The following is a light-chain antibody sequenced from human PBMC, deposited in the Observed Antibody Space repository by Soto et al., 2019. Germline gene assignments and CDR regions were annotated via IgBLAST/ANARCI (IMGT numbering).Light chain of an antibody. CDR1: QGISSY. Sequence: DIQLTQSPSFLSASVGDRVTITCRASQGISSYLAWYQQKPGKAPNLLIYAASTLQSGVPSRFSGSGSGTEFTLTISSRQPEDFATYYSQQRNSYPRTFGQGSKVEIK. CDR2: AAS. CDR3: QQRNSYPRT. J-gene: IGKJ1*01. V-gene: IGKV1-9*01.